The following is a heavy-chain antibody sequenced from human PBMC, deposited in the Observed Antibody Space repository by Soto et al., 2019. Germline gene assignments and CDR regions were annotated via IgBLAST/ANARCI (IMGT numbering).Heavy chain of an antibody. D-gene: IGHD3-10*02. Sequence: PGESLKISCKGSGYSFTSYWIGWVRQMPGKGLEWMGIIYPGDSDTRYSPSFQGQVTISADKSISTAYLQWSSLKASDTAMYYCARHPPRTTFDNYYYGMDVWGQGTTVTVSS. CDR2: IYPGDSDT. CDR1: GYSFTSYW. J-gene: IGHJ6*02. CDR3: ARHPPRTTFDNYYYGMDV. V-gene: IGHV5-51*01.